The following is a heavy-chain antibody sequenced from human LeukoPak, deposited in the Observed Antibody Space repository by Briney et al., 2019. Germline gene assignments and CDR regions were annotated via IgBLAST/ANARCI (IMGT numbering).Heavy chain of an antibody. CDR1: GDSVSSNSAA. Sequence: LSQTLSLTCAISGDSVSSNSAAWNWIRQSPSRGLEWLGRTYYRSKWYNDYAVSVKSRITINPDTSKNQFSLQLNSVTPEDTAVYYCARHLGFWSGYSPPGWFDPWGQGTLVTVSS. D-gene: IGHD3-3*01. CDR2: TYYRSKWYN. J-gene: IGHJ5*02. V-gene: IGHV6-1*01. CDR3: ARHLGFWSGYSPPGWFDP.